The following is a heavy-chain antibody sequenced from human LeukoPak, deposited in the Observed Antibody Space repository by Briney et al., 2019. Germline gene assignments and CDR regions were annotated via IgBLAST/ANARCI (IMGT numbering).Heavy chain of an antibody. D-gene: IGHD3-10*01. CDR3: ARQTGSGLFSLP. CDR2: IYHSGKA. CDR1: GYSIGSGHY. J-gene: IGHJ4*02. V-gene: IGHV4-38-2*02. Sequence: PSETLSLTCTVSGYSIGSGHYWGWIRQPPGKGLEWIGSIYHSGKAYYNPSLKSRVTISVDTSKNQFSLRLNSVTAADTAVYYCARQTGSGLFSLPGGQGTLVTVSS.